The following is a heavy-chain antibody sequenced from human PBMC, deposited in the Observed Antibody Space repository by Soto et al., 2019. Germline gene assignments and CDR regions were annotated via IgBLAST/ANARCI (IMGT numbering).Heavy chain of an antibody. D-gene: IGHD6-13*01. CDR1: GGSFSGYY. CDR2: IYYSGST. J-gene: IGHJ6*02. Sequence: ASETLSLTCAVYGGSFSGYYWSWIRQPPGKGLEWIGYIYYSGSTNYNPSLKSRVTISVDTSKNQFSLKLSSVTAADTAVYYCASGLKAAGIRTDYYYGMDVWGQGTTVTVSS. V-gene: IGHV4-59*01. CDR3: ASGLKAAGIRTDYYYGMDV.